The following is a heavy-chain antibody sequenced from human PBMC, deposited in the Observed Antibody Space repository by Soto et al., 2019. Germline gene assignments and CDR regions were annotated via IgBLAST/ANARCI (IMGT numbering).Heavy chain of an antibody. J-gene: IGHJ6*03. CDR3: ARVGGCSSTSCYEYYYYYMDV. Sequence: SETLSLTCAVYGGSFIGYYWSWIRQPPGKGLEWIGEINHSGSTNYNPSLKSRVTISVDTSKNQFSLKLSSVTAADTAVYYCARVGGCSSTSCYEYYYYYMDVWGKGTTVTVSS. V-gene: IGHV4-34*01. CDR1: GGSFIGYY. D-gene: IGHD2-2*01. CDR2: INHSGST.